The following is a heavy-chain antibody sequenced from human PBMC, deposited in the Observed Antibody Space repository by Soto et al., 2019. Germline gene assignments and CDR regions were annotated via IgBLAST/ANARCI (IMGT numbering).Heavy chain of an antibody. CDR1: GGSISVYY. V-gene: IGHV4-59*01. J-gene: IGHJ4*02. CDR2: VYDNGRP. Sequence: PSETLSLTCTISGGSISVYYWSWIRQSPRQGLEGIGYVYDNGRPYYSPSLKSRVTISADTSKNMISLKLTSATAADTAVYYCAGGVGSSPPRYWGRGTLVTVSS. CDR3: AGGVGSSPPRY. D-gene: IGHD3-9*01.